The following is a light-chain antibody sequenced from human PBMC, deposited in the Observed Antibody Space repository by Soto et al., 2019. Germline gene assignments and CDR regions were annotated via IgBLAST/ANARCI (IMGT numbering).Light chain of an antibody. J-gene: IGKJ1*01. CDR3: MQTKQLQVT. V-gene: IGKV2D-29*01. CDR1: QSLLHSDGKTY. CDR2: EVS. Sequence: DFMMTQSPLSLSVTPGQPAPISCRSSQSLLHSDGKTYLYWYLQRPGQQPRLLIYEVSNRFSGVPDRFSGSGSGTDFTLKISRVETEDVGLYFCMQTKQLQVTFGQGTKVDIK.